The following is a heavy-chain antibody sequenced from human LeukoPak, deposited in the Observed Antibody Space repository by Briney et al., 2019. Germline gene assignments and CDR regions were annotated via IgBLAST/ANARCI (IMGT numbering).Heavy chain of an antibody. CDR1: GFTFSSYG. D-gene: IGHD1-26*01. CDR3: AKGEWEFSP. Sequence: GGTLRLSCAASGFTFSSYGMSWVRQGPGKGLEWVSAISGSGGSTYYADSVKGRFTIPKDNTKSTLYLQMNSLRAEDTAVYYCAKGEWEFSPWGQGTLVTVSS. CDR2: ISGSGGST. V-gene: IGHV3-23*01. J-gene: IGHJ5*02.